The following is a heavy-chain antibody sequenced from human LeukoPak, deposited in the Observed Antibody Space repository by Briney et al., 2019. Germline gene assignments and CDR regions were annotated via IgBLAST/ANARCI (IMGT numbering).Heavy chain of an antibody. J-gene: IGHJ3*01. CDR3: AREWSF. Sequence: PSQTLSLTCTVSGDSINSDNYYWNWIRQPAGKGLEWIGRISSSGTTNYNPSLNSRVTISLDTSKNQFSLMLNSVTAADTAVYYCAREWSFWGQGTKVTVSS. CDR2: ISSSGTT. CDR1: GDSINSDNYY. V-gene: IGHV4-61*02. D-gene: IGHD3-10*01.